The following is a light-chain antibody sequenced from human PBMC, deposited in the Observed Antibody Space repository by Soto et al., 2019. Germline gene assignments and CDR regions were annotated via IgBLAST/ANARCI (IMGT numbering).Light chain of an antibody. V-gene: IGKV1-5*03. CDR2: KAS. J-gene: IGKJ1*01. CDR1: QTISSW. CDR3: LQDINYPWT. Sequence: DIQMTQSPSTLSGSVGDRVTIPCRASQTISSWLAWYQQKPGKAPKILIYKASTLKSGVPPRFSGSGSGTDFTLAISSLQPEDSETYYCLQDINYPWTFGQGTKVDIK.